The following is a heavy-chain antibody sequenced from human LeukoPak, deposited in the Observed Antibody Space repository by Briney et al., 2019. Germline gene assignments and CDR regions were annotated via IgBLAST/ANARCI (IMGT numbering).Heavy chain of an antibody. CDR3: AKGYCSSTSCYSRFDP. CDR2: ISGSGGST. V-gene: IGHV3-23*01. Sequence: PGGSLRLSCAASGFTFSSYAMSWVRQAPVKGLEWVSAISGSGGSTYYADSVKGRFTISRDNSKNTLYLQLNSLRAEDTAVYYCAKGYCSSTSCYSRFDPWGQGTLVTVSS. CDR1: GFTFSSYA. D-gene: IGHD2-2*02. J-gene: IGHJ5*02.